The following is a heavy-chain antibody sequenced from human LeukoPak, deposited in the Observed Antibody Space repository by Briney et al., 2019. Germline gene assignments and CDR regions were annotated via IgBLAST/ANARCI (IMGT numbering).Heavy chain of an antibody. CDR1: GFTVSSNY. D-gene: IGHD3-22*01. Sequence: GGSLRLSCAASGFTVSSNYMSWVRQAPGKGLEWVSVIYSGGSTYYADSVKGRFTISRDNSKNTLYLQMNSLRAEDTAVYYCARDLYDSSGYFNYYYYYGMDVWGQGTTVTVSS. CDR3: ARDLYDSSGYFNYYYYYGMDV. V-gene: IGHV3-66*01. CDR2: IYSGGST. J-gene: IGHJ6*02.